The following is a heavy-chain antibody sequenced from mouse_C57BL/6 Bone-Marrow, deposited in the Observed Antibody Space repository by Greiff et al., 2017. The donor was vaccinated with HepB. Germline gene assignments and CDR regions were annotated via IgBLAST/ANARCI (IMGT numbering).Heavy chain of an antibody. CDR2: IWGGGST. V-gene: IGHV2-9*01. D-gene: IGHD2-1*01. CDR3: AKRYGNYVGYYAMDY. J-gene: IGHJ4*01. CDR1: GFSLTSYG. Sequence: VQGVESGPGLVAPSQSLSITCTVSGFSLTSYGVDWVRQPPGKGLEWLGVIWGGGSTNYNSALMSRLSISKDNSKSQVFLKMNSLQTDDTAMYYWAKRYGNYVGYYAMDYWGQGTSVTVSS.